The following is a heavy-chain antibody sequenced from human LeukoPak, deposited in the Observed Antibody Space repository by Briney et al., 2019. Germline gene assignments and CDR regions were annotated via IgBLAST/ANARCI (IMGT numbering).Heavy chain of an antibody. CDR2: ISSNGGST. D-gene: IGHD3-3*01. CDR3: ARDRWLYDFWSGFDY. CDR1: GFSFSSYG. Sequence: GGSLRLSCAASGFSFSSYGMHWVRQAPGKGLEYVSAISSNGGSTYYADSVKGRFTISRDNSKNTLYLQMGSLRLEDMAVYYCARDRWLYDFWSGFDYWGQGTLVTVFS. J-gene: IGHJ4*02. V-gene: IGHV3-64*02.